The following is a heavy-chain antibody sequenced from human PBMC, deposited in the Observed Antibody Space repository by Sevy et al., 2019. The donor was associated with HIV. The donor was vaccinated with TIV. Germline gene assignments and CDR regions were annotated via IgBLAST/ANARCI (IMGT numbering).Heavy chain of an antibody. CDR1: GGTFSSYA. CDR2: IIPIFGTA. J-gene: IGHJ6*02. CDR3: ARRGDIAARLSYYYYGMDV. D-gene: IGHD6-6*01. V-gene: IGHV1-69*13. Sequence: ASVKVSCKASGGTFSSYAINWVRQAPGQGLEWMGGIIPIFGTANYAQKFQGRVTITADESTSTAYMELSSLRSEDTAVYYCARRGDIAARLSYYYYGMDVWGQGITVTVSS.